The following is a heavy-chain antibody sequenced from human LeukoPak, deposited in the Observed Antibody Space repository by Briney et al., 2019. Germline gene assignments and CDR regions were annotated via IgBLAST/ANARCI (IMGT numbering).Heavy chain of an antibody. CDR1: GGSISSGGYS. Sequence: SETLSLTCAVSGGSISSGGYSWSWIRQPPGKAMEFIAYIYYTGNTYFNPSLKSRVTISVDTSKNQFSLKLSSVTAADTAVYYCARVFGAEGDYWGQGTLVTVSS. CDR3: ARVFGAEGDY. V-gene: IGHV4-30-4*07. J-gene: IGHJ4*02. CDR2: IYYTGNT. D-gene: IGHD3-10*01.